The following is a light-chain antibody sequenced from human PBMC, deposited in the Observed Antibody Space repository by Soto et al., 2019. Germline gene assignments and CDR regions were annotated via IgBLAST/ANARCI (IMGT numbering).Light chain of an antibody. CDR3: AAWDDSLNGWV. CDR1: SSNIGSNT. CDR2: AND. J-gene: IGLJ3*02. V-gene: IGLV1-44*01. Sequence: QSVLTQPPSASGTPGQRVTISCSGSSSNIGSNTVNWYQHLPGTAPKLLIYANDQRSSGVPDRFSGSKSGTSASLAISGLESEDEADYYCAAWDDSLNGWVFGGGTKVTVL.